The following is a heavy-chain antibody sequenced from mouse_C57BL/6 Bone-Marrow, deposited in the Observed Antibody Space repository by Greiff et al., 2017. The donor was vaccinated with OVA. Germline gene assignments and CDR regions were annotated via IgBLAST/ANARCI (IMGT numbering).Heavy chain of an antibody. J-gene: IGHJ4*01. CDR1: GYTFTSYW. CDR2: IYPGSGST. D-gene: IGHD1-1*01. V-gene: IGHV1-55*01. CDR3: ASDYYGSSPYAMDY. Sequence: QVQLQQPGAELVKPGASVKMSCKASGYTFTSYWITWVKQRPGQGLEWIGDIYPGSGSTNYNEKFKSKATLTVDTSSSTAYMQLSSLTSEDSAVYYWASDYYGSSPYAMDYWGQGPSVTVAS.